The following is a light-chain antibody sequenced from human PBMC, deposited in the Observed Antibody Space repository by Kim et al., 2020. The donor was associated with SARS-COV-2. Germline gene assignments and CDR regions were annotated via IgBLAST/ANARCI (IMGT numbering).Light chain of an antibody. CDR2: ESS. J-gene: IGKJ2*01. Sequence: SASVGDRVTITCQASQDISNYLTWYQQKPGKAPKLLISESSDLETGVPSRFSGSGSGTDFTFTISSLQPEDIATYYCQQYDNLPLTFGQGTKLEI. CDR1: QDISNY. V-gene: IGKV1-33*01. CDR3: QQYDNLPLT.